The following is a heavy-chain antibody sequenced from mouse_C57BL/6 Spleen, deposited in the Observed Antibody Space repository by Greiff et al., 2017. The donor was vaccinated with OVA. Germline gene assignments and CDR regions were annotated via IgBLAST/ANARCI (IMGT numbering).Heavy chain of an antibody. V-gene: IGHV5-6*01. CDR2: ISSGGSYT. D-gene: IGHD2-2*01. CDR1: GFTFSSYG. Sequence: EVQLVESGGDLVKPGGSLKLSCAASGFTFSSYGMSWVRQTPDKRLEWVATISSGGSYTYYPDSVKGRFTISRDNAKNTLYLQMSSLKSEDTAMYYWARQGLPSYWYFDVWGTGTTVTVSS. J-gene: IGHJ1*03. CDR3: ARQGLPSYWYFDV.